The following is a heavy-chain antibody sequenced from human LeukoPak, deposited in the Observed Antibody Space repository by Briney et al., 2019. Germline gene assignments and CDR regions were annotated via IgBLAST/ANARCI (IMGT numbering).Heavy chain of an antibody. CDR3: ARQTGSAPPHFDY. D-gene: IGHD7-27*01. V-gene: IGHV4-31*03. CDR1: GGSISSGDYY. J-gene: IGHJ4*02. CDR2: IYYSGST. Sequence: SETLSLTCTVSGGSISSGDYYWSWIRQHPGKGLEWIGYIYYSGSTYYNPSLKSRVTISVDTSKNQFSLKLSSVTAADTAVYYCARQTGSAPPHFDYWGQGTLVTVSS.